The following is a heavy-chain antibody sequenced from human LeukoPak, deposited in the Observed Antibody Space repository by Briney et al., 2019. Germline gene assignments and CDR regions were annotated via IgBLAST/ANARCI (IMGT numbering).Heavy chain of an antibody. CDR3: ASSRGELFHIDY. Sequence: SETLSLTCIVSGGSISSGAYYWAWIRQPPGRGLEWIGSIYSTGSTYKNPSLKSRVTISIDTSKNQFSLKLSSVTAADTAVYYCASSRGELFHIDYWGQGTLVTVSS. J-gene: IGHJ4*02. CDR1: GGSISSGAYY. D-gene: IGHD3-10*01. V-gene: IGHV4-39*07. CDR2: IYSTGST.